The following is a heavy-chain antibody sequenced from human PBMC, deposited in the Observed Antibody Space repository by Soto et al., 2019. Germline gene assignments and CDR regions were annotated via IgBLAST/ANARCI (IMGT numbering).Heavy chain of an antibody. D-gene: IGHD3-22*01. CDR2: ISGSGGST. J-gene: IGHJ4*02. Sequence: GSLRLSCAASGFTFSSYAMSWVRQSPGKGLEWVSAISGSGGSTYYADSVKGRFTISRDNSKNTLYLQMNSLRAEDTAVYYCAKDRRYYYDSSGPFDYWGQGTLVTVSS. CDR3: AKDRRYYYDSSGPFDY. V-gene: IGHV3-23*01. CDR1: GFTFSSYA.